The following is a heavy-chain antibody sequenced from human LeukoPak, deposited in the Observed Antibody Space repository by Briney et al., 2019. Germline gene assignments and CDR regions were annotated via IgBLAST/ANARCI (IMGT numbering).Heavy chain of an antibody. CDR3: ARDLSSSWNYYYYGMDV. CDR1: GYTFTGYY. CDR2: INPNSGGT. V-gene: IGHV1-2*02. D-gene: IGHD6-13*01. Sequence: ASVRVSCKASGYTFTGYYMHWVRQAPGQGLEWMGWINPNSGGTKYAQKFQGRVTMTRDTSISTAYMELSRLRSDDTAVYYCARDLSSSWNYYYYGMDVWGQGTTVTVSS. J-gene: IGHJ6*02.